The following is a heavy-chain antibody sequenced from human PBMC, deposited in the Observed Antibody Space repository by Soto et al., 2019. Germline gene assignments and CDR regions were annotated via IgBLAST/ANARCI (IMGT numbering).Heavy chain of an antibody. Sequence: SETLSLTCTVSGGSISSGGYYWSWIRQHPGKGLEWIGYIYYSGSTYYNPSLKSRVTISVDTSKNQFSLKLSSVTAADTAVYYCARAIGYCSSTSCYEVDDWGQGTLVTVSS. CDR1: GGSISSGGYY. CDR3: ARAIGYCSSTSCYEVDD. V-gene: IGHV4-31*03. CDR2: IYYSGST. D-gene: IGHD2-2*01. J-gene: IGHJ4*02.